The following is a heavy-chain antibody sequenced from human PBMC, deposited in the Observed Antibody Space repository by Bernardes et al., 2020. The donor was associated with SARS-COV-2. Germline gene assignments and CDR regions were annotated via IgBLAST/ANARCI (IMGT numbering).Heavy chain of an antibody. CDR3: ARGGVGLERRYYYYYAMDV. CDR1: GYTFTGYY. V-gene: IGHV1-2*04. CDR2: INPNSGGT. J-gene: IGHJ6*02. Sequence: ASMKVSCKASGYTFTGYYMHWVRQAPGQGLEWMGWINPNSGGTNYAQKFQGWVTMTRDTSISTAYMELSRLRSDDTAVYYCARGGVGLERRYYYYYAMDVWGQGTTVTVSS. D-gene: IGHD1-1*01.